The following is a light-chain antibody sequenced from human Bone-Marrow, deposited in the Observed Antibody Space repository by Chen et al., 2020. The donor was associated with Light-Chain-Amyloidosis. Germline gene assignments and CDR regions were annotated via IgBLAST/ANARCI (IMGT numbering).Light chain of an antibody. V-gene: IGLV3-21*02. J-gene: IGLJ3*02. CDR2: DDR. CDR3: QVWDRSSDRPV. Sequence: SYVLTQPSSVSVAPGQTATIACGGNNIGSTSVHWYQQTPGQAPLVVVYDDRYRPSGIPERLSGSNSGNTATLTISRVEAGDEAGYYCQVWDRSSDRPVFGGGTKLTVL. CDR1: NIGSTS.